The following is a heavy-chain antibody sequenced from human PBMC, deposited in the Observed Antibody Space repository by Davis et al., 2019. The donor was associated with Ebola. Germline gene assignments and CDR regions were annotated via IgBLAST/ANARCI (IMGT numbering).Heavy chain of an antibody. CDR3: AREVTMVRGMDV. Sequence: GESLKISCAASGFTFSGSAMHWVRQAPGKGLEWVANIKQDGSEKYYVDSVKGRFTISRDNAKNSLYLQMNSLRAEDTAVYNCAREVTMVRGMDVWGQGTTVTVSS. D-gene: IGHD3-10*01. CDR2: IKQDGSEK. CDR1: GFTFSGSA. V-gene: IGHV3-7*03. J-gene: IGHJ6*02.